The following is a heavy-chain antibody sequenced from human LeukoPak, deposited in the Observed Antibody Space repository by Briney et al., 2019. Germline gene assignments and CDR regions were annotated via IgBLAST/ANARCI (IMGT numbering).Heavy chain of an antibody. CDR3: ARGEIRGGFDY. Sequence: PSQTLSLTCTVSGASISSYYWSWIRQPAGKGLEWIGRIYTSGSTNYNPSLKSRVTMSVDTSKNQFSLKLSSVTAADTAVYYCARGEIRGGFDYWGQGTLVTVSS. CDR1: GASISSYY. D-gene: IGHD1-26*01. CDR2: IYTSGST. J-gene: IGHJ4*02. V-gene: IGHV4-4*07.